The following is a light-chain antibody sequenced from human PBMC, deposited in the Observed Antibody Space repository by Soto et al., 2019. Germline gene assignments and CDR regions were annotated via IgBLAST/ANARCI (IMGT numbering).Light chain of an antibody. J-gene: IGLJ3*02. CDR3: AAWDDSLSGSWV. CDR2: SNN. CDR1: NSNIGSNT. V-gene: IGLV1-44*01. Sequence: QPVLTQPPSASGTPGQRVTISCSGSNSNIGSNTVNWYQQFPGTAPKLLIYSNNQRPSGVPDRFSGSKSGTSASLAISGLQSEDEADYYCAAWDDSLSGSWVFGGGTKLTVL.